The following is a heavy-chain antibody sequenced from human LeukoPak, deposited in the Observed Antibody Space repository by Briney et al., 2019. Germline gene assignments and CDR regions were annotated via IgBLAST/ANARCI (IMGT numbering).Heavy chain of an antibody. CDR1: GFTFSSYA. J-gene: IGHJ5*02. CDR3: ARMIRDYGDSNWFDP. D-gene: IGHD4-17*01. V-gene: IGHV3-23*01. CDR2: ISGSGGTT. Sequence: PGGSLRLSCAASGFTFSSYAMSWVRQAPGKGWEWVSVISGSGGTTYYANSVKGRFTFSRDNSKNTLYLQMNSLRAEDTAIYYCARMIRDYGDSNWFDPWGQGTLVTVSS.